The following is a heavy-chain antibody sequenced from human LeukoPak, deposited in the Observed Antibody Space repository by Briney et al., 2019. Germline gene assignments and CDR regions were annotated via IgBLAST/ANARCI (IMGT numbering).Heavy chain of an antibody. V-gene: IGHV2-70*04. Sequence: ESGPTLVNPTQTLTLTCTFSGFSLSTSGMRVSWIRQPPGKTLEWLARIDWDDNKFYSTSLKTRLTISKDTSKNQVVLIMTSMDPVDTATYYCARTMGGYCSRASCYDYYYYYMDVWGKGTTVTVSS. CDR1: GFSLSTSGMR. CDR2: IDWDDNK. D-gene: IGHD2-2*01. CDR3: ARTMGGYCSRASCYDYYYYYMDV. J-gene: IGHJ6*03.